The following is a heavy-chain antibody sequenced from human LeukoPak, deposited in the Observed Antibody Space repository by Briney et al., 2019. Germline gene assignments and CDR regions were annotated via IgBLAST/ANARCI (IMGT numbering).Heavy chain of an antibody. CDR2: ISGSGGST. CDR3: AKNEGLFGYYDSNDEGYFDY. J-gene: IGHJ4*02. V-gene: IGHV3-23*01. Sequence: PGGSLRLSCAASGFTFSSYAMSWVRQAPGKGLEWVSAISGSGGSTYYADSVKGRFTISRDNSKNTLYLQMNSLRAEDTAVYYCAKNEGLFGYYDSNDEGYFDYWGQGTLVTVSS. D-gene: IGHD3-22*01. CDR1: GFTFSSYA.